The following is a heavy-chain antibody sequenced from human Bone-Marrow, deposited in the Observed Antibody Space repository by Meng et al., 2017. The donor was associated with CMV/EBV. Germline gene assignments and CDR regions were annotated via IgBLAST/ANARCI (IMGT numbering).Heavy chain of an antibody. CDR2: FYYSGST. CDR1: GGSISSSSYY. D-gene: IGHD6-19*01. J-gene: IGHJ4*02. Sequence: SETLSLTCTVSGGSISSSSYYWGWIRQPPGKGLEWIGSFYYSGSTYYNPSLKCRVTISVDTSKTQFTRKLSSVTAADTAVYYCARQTTTPYSSGETGFDYWGQGTLVTVSS. V-gene: IGHV4-39*01. CDR3: ARQTTTPYSSGETGFDY.